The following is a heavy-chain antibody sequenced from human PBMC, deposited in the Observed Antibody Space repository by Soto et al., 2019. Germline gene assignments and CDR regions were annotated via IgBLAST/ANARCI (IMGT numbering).Heavy chain of an antibody. Sequence: SETLSLTCTVSGGSISSYYWSWIRQPPGKGLEWIGYIYYSGSTNYNPSLKSRVTISVDTSKNQFSLKLSSVTAADTAVYYCARHRGGYADFYFDYWGQGTLVTVSS. D-gene: IGHD5-12*01. CDR2: IYYSGST. CDR1: GGSISSYY. J-gene: IGHJ4*02. CDR3: ARHRGGYADFYFDY. V-gene: IGHV4-59*08.